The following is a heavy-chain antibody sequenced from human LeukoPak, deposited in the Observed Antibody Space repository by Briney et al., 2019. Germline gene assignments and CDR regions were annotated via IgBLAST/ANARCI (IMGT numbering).Heavy chain of an antibody. V-gene: IGHV3-7*03. Sequence: QAGGSLRLSCAASGFTFTTYWMTWVRQAPGKGLEWVANIKQDGSETYYVDSVKGRFTISRDNAKNSLYLQMNSLRAEDTAVYYCARVSSSSPYYYYGMDVWGQGTTVTVSS. J-gene: IGHJ6*02. CDR3: ARVSSSSPYYYYGMDV. CDR1: GFTFTTYW. D-gene: IGHD6-6*01. CDR2: IKQDGSET.